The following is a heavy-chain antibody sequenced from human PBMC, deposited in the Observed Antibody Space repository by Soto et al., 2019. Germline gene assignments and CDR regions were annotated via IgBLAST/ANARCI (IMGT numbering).Heavy chain of an antibody. J-gene: IGHJ6*02. CDR2: IYYSGST. CDR1: GGSISSGDYY. CDR3: ARGGSIVVVPAAMNYYYYGMDV. V-gene: IGHV4-30-4*01. Sequence: QVQLQESGPGLVQPSQTLSLTCTVSGGSISSGDYYWSWIRQPPGKGLEWIGYIYYSGSTYYNPSLMSQVTISEDTSKNQFSLKLRSVNAAETAVYYCARGGSIVVVPAAMNYYYYGMDVWGQGTTVTVSS. D-gene: IGHD2-2*01.